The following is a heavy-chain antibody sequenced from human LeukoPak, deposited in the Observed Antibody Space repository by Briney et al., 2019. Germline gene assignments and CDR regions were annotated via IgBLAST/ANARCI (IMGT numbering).Heavy chain of an antibody. V-gene: IGHV4-4*07. D-gene: IGHD4-23*01. CDR3: ARDVGKAY. Sequence: PSETLSLTCTVSGFSISTYYWSWFRQPAGKGLEWIGRIHSSGNTNYNPSLQSRVSLSIDTSQNQFSLRLTSLTAADTADYFCARDVGKAYWGQGLLAIVSS. J-gene: IGHJ4*02. CDR2: IHSSGNT. CDR1: GFSISTYY.